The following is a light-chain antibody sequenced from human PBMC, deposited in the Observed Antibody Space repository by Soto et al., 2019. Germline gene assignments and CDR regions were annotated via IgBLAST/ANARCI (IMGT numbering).Light chain of an antibody. CDR3: LQDINYPWT. J-gene: IGKJ1*01. V-gene: IGKV1-27*01. CDR1: QGISNY. CDR2: AAS. Sequence: DIQMTQSPSSLSASVGDRVTITCRASQGISNYLAWYQQKPGKVPKALIYAASTLHSGVPSRFSGSGSGTDFTLTISSLQPEDVATYYCLQDINYPWTFGQGTKVEIK.